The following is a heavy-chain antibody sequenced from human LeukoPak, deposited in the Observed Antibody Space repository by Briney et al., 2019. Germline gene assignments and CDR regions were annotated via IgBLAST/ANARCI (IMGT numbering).Heavy chain of an antibody. CDR2: FNANSGDT. D-gene: IGHD6-19*01. Sequence: VASVKVSCKTSGYTFTGYHVHWVRQAPGQGLEWMGWFNANSGDTKYAQKFQGRVTMTRDTSISTAYMELSRLRSDDTAVYYCARAIHGYSSGWYLLGYWGQGTLVTVSS. CDR1: GYTFTGYH. CDR3: ARAIHGYSSGWYLLGY. V-gene: IGHV1-2*02. J-gene: IGHJ4*02.